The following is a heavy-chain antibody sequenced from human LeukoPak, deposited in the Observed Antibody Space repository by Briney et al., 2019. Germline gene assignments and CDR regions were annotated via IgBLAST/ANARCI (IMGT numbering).Heavy chain of an antibody. V-gene: IGHV4-31*03. CDR1: GGSISSGGYY. J-gene: IGHJ5*02. CDR2: IYYSGST. CDR3: ARALVPAARGNWFDP. Sequence: SQTLSLTCTISGGSISSGGYYWSWIRQHPGKGLEWIGYIYYSGSTYYNPSLKSRVTISVDTSKNQFSLKLSSVTAADTAVYYCARALVPAARGNWFDPWGQGTLVTVSS. D-gene: IGHD2-2*01.